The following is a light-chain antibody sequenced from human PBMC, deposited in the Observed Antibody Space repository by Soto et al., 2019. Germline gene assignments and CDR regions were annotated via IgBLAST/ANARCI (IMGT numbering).Light chain of an antibody. CDR3: QQYSNWPPIT. Sequence: EIVLTQSPATLSLSPGERATLSCRASQSVSSNLAWYQQKPGQAPRLLIYDASTRATGIPARFSGSGSGTDFTLTISSLESEDFAVYYCQQYSNWPPITFGQGTKLEIK. J-gene: IGKJ2*01. CDR1: QSVSSN. CDR2: DAS. V-gene: IGKV3-11*01.